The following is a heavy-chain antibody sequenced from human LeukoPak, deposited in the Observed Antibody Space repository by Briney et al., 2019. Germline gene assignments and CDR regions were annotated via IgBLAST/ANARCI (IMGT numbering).Heavy chain of an antibody. CDR3: AKDRRYCSGGSCYMYYFDY. J-gene: IGHJ4*02. Sequence: PGGSLRLSCAASAFTFSRSAMSWVRQAPGKGLEWVSVISGTGDRTYYADSVKGRFTTSRDNSKNMLYLQVNSLRAEDTAVYYCAKDRRYCSGGSCYMYYFDYWGQGTLVTVSS. D-gene: IGHD2-15*01. V-gene: IGHV3-23*01. CDR1: AFTFSRSA. CDR2: ISGTGDRT.